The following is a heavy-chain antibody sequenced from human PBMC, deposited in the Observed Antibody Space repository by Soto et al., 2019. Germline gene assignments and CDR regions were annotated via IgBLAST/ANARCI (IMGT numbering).Heavy chain of an antibody. Sequence: GGSLRLSCAASGFTFSSYAMSWVRQAPGKGLEWVSAISGSGGSTYYADSVKGRFTISRDNSKNTLYLQMNSLRAEDTAVYYCAKGGQSRYCSGGSCYFGPDEYYYYYYMDVWGKGTTVTVSS. J-gene: IGHJ6*03. D-gene: IGHD2-15*01. CDR1: GFTFSSYA. CDR2: ISGSGGST. V-gene: IGHV3-23*01. CDR3: AKGGQSRYCSGGSCYFGPDEYYYYYYMDV.